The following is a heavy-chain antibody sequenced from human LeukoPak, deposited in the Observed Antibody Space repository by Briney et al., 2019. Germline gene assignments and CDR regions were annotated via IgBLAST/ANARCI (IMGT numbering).Heavy chain of an antibody. D-gene: IGHD6-6*01. CDR3: ARIPSYSSSSGGFGY. CDR2: ISYDGSNK. CDR1: GFTFSSYG. Sequence: GGSLRLSCAASGFTFSSYGMHWVRQAPGKGLEWVAVISYDGSNKYYADSVKGRFTISRDNSKNTLYLQMNSLRAEDTAVYYCARIPSYSSSSGGFGYWGQGTLVTVSS. J-gene: IGHJ4*02. V-gene: IGHV3-30*03.